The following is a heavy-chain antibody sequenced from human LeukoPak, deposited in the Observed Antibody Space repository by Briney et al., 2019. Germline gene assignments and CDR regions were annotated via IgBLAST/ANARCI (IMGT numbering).Heavy chain of an antibody. V-gene: IGHV4-59*12. CDR2: IYYSGST. CDR1: GGSISSYY. Sequence: SETLSLTCTVSGGSISSYYWSWIRQPPGKGLEWIGYIYYSGSTNYNPSLKSRVTISVDTTKNQFSLKLSSVTAADTAVYYCARDGKYDFWSGYYTSFPDYWGQGTLVTVSS. CDR3: ARDGKYDFWSGYYTSFPDY. D-gene: IGHD3-3*01. J-gene: IGHJ4*02.